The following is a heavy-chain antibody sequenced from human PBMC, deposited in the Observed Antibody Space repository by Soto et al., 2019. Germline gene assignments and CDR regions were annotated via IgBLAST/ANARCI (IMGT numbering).Heavy chain of an antibody. V-gene: IGHV4-30-4*01. J-gene: IGHJ4*02. CDR1: GGSISSGDYY. D-gene: IGHD5-18*01. Sequence: QVQLQESGPGLVKPSQTLSLTCTVSGGSISSGDYYWSWISQPPGKGLEWIGYSYYSGSTYYNPSLKSRVTISVDTSTNQFSLKLSSVTAADTAGYYCASNSYGYTFDDYWGQGTLVTVSS. CDR2: SYYSGST. CDR3: ASNSYGYTFDDY.